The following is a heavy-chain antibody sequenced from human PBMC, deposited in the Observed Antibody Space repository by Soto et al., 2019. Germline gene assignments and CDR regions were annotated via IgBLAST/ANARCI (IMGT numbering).Heavy chain of an antibody. J-gene: IGHJ4*02. D-gene: IGHD3-3*01. CDR3: ARVVLWSGYLNYFDY. CDR1: GFTFSDYY. V-gene: IGHV3-11*06. CDR2: ITSSTSDT. Sequence: GGTLRLSCAASGFTFSDYYMSWIRQAPGKGLEWVSYITSSTSDTNYADSMKGRFTISRDNAKNSLYLQINSLRAEDTAVYYCARVVLWSGYLNYFDYWGQGTLVTVSS.